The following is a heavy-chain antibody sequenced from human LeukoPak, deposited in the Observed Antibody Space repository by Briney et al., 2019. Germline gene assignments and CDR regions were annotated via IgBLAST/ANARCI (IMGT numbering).Heavy chain of an antibody. CDR1: GFTFSSSV. V-gene: IGHV3-23*01. Sequence: PGGSLRLSCAASGFTFSSSVMSWVRQAPGKGLEWVSSVSGSGGSTYYADSVKGRFTISRDNSKNTLYLQMNSLRTEDTAIYCCLCCGTLGYWGQGTLVTVSS. J-gene: IGHJ4*02. D-gene: IGHD3-16*01. CDR3: LCCGTLGY. CDR2: VSGSGGST.